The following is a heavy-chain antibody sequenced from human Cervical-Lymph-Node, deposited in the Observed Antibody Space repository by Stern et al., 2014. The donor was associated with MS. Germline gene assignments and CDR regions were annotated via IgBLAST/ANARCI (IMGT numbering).Heavy chain of an antibody. CDR2: ISAYNGNT. Sequence: VQLVESGPEVKKPGASVKVSCKASGYTFSSYGIAWVRQAPGQGLQWMGWISAYNGNTNSAQNFQGRVTVTTDTSTSTGYMELRSLRSDDTAVYYCARAYAADRFDHWGQGSLVIVSS. D-gene: IGHD2-15*01. CDR3: ARAYAADRFDH. CDR1: GYTFSSYG. V-gene: IGHV1-18*01. J-gene: IGHJ4*02.